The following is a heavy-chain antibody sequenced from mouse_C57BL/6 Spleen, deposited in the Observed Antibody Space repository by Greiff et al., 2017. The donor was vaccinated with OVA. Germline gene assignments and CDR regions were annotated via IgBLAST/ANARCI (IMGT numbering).Heavy chain of an antibody. CDR1: GYTFTDYY. J-gene: IGHJ2*01. D-gene: IGHD4-1*01. CDR3: ARSEVGLFDY. Sequence: EVQLQQSGPELVKPGASVKISCKASGYTFTDYYMNWVKQSHGKSLEWIGDINPNNGGTSYNQKFKGKATLTVDKSSSTAYMQLSSLTSEDSAVYFCARSEVGLFDYWGQGTTLTVSS. CDR2: INPNNGGT. V-gene: IGHV1-26*01.